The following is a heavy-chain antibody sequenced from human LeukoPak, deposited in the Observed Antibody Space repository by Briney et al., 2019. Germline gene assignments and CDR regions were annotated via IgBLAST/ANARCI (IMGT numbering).Heavy chain of an antibody. CDR2: IFWDDDK. V-gene: IGHV2-5*02. CDR1: GFSLNTLGAG. D-gene: IGHD3-10*01. Sequence: SGPTLVKPTQTLTLTCTFSGFSLNTLGAGVAWIRQPPVKALEWHALIFWDDDKRYSPSLKSRLTLTKDTTKSHVVLTMAHMDPVDTGTYYCAHTHYYGSGLDHWGQGTLVTVSS. CDR3: AHTHYYGSGLDH. J-gene: IGHJ5*02.